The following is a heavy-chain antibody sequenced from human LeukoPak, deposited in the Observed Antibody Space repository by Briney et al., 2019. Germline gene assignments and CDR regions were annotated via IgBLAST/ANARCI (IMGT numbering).Heavy chain of an antibody. CDR2: ISHSGTT. D-gene: IGHD6-25*01. V-gene: IGHV4-38-2*01. Sequence: SETLSLTCAVSGFSISTDYYWGWVRQSPGEGLEWIGSISHSGTTYYNPSLKSRVTISLDTSKNQFSLKMTSVTAADTALYYCARGMSSISAVGLWGQGTLVTVSS. CDR3: ARGMSSISAVGL. J-gene: IGHJ4*02. CDR1: GFSISTDYY.